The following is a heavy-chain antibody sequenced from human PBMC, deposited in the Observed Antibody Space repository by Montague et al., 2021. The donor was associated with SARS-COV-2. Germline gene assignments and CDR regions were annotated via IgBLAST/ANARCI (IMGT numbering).Heavy chain of an antibody. Sequence: SETLSLTCVVSGDSISTDNGWTWLRLPPGKGLEWIGYIYYSGSTNYNPSLKSRVTISVDTSKNQFSLKLSSVTAADTAVYYCARGFDYWGQGTLVTVSS. CDR2: IYYSGST. V-gene: IGHV4-4*02. CDR3: ARGFDY. CDR1: GDSISTDNG. J-gene: IGHJ4*02.